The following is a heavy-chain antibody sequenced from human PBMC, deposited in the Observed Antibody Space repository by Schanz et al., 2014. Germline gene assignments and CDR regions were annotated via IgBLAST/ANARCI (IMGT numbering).Heavy chain of an antibody. CDR1: GYTFTFTTYG. CDR2: IYLSDGST. J-gene: IGHJ3*02. CDR3: AFDRDDAYDI. D-gene: IGHD3-9*01. V-gene: IGHV1-46*01. Sequence: QVQLVQSGGEVKKPGASVKVSCKASGYTFTFTTYGISWVRQAPGQGLEWMGRIYLSDGSTRYAQKFQGRVTVTRDTSTTTVYMDLSSLISEDTAVYYCAFDRDDAYDIWGQGTTVTVSS.